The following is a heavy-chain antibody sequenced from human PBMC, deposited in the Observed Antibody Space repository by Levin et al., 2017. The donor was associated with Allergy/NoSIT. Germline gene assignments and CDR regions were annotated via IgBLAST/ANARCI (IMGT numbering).Heavy chain of an antibody. J-gene: IGHJ6*03. V-gene: IGHV5-10-1*01. CDR1: GYSFTSYW. CDR2: IDPSDSYT. Sequence: ASVKVSCKGSGYSFTSYWISWVRQMPGKGLEWMGRIDPSDSYTNYSPSFQGHVTISADKSISTAYLQWSSLKASDTAMYYCARHATIAYYYYYYMDVWGKGTTVTVSS. CDR3: ARHATIAYYYYYYMDV. D-gene: IGHD6-13*01.